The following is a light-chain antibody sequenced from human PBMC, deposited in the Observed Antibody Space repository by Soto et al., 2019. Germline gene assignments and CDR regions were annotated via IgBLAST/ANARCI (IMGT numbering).Light chain of an antibody. V-gene: IGKV3-11*01. CDR1: QSVNTY. Sequence: EIVLTQSPATLSLSPGERATFSCRASQSVNTYLAWYQQKPGQAPRLLIYDASNRATGIPARFSGSGSGTDFTLTISSLEPEDFAVYYCQQRSHWPPYTFGQGIKLEI. CDR3: QQRSHWPPYT. J-gene: IGKJ2*01. CDR2: DAS.